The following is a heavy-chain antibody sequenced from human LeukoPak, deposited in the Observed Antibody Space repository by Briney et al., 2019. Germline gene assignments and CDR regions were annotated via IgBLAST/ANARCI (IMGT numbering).Heavy chain of an antibody. Sequence: ASVKVSCKASGYTFTSYDINWVRQATGQGLEWMGWMNPNSGSTGYAQKFQGRVTMTRNTSISTAYMELSSLRSEDTAVYYCARVYDSSGYYWSFDIWGQGTMVTVSS. D-gene: IGHD3-22*01. V-gene: IGHV1-8*01. CDR3: ARVYDSSGYYWSFDI. CDR2: MNPNSGST. CDR1: GYTFTSYD. J-gene: IGHJ3*02.